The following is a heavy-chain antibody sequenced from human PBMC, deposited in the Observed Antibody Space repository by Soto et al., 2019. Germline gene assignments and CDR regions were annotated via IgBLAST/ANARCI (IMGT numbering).Heavy chain of an antibody. Sequence: EVQVLESGGGSVQPGGSLRISCAASGFTFSNFAMSWVRHDPGTGLEWVSEITGSTGTTYYADSVRGRFIISRDKSQNTQHLQMNSLRPEDTAVYYCEKDTSSSPYYMDVWGKGNTVTVS. D-gene: IGHD2-2*01. V-gene: IGHV3-23*01. CDR3: EKDTSSSPYYMDV. CDR2: ITGSTGTT. CDR1: GFTFSNFA. J-gene: IGHJ6*03.